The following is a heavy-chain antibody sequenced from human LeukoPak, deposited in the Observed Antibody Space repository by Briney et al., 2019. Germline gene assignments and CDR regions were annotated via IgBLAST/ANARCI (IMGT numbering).Heavy chain of an antibody. V-gene: IGHV4-59*01. CDR2: ISYSGST. Sequence: SETLSLTCTVSGGSISSYYWSWIRQPPGKGLEWIGYISYSGSTNYNPSLKSRVTISVDTSKNQFSLKLSSVTAADTAVYYCARAPLDIVATIAFDIWGQGTMVTVSS. J-gene: IGHJ3*02. D-gene: IGHD5-12*01. CDR3: ARAPLDIVATIAFDI. CDR1: GGSISSYY.